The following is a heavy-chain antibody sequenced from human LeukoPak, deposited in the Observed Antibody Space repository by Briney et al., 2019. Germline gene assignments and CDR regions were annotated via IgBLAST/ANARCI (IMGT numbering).Heavy chain of an antibody. CDR1: GFSFSNCS. V-gene: IGHV3-21*01. J-gene: IGHJ3*02. Sequence: MPGGSLRLSCAASGFSFSNCSMNWVRQAPGKGLEWVSSISSSSTYIYYADSLEGRFTISRDSVRNSLYLQMNSLRAEDTAVYYCAGDYEGNLAFDIWGQGTMVTVSS. CDR2: ISSSSTYI. CDR3: AGDYEGNLAFDI. D-gene: IGHD4-23*01.